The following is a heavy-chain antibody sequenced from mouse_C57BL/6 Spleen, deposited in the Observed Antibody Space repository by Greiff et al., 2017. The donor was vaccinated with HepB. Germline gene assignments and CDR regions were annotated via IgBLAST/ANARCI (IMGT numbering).Heavy chain of an antibody. CDR3: ASMVPYYAMDY. V-gene: IGHV2-2*01. J-gene: IGHJ4*01. CDR1: GFSLTSYG. Sequence: VQLQQSGPGLVQPSQSLSITCTVSGFSLTSYGVHWVRQSPGKGLEWLGVIWSGGSTDYNAAFISRLSISKDNSKSQVFFKMNSLQADDTAIYYCASMVPYYAMDYWGQGTSVTVSS. D-gene: IGHD2-2*01. CDR2: IWSGGST.